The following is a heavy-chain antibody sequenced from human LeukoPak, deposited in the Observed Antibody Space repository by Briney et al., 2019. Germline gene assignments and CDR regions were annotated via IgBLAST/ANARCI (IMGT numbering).Heavy chain of an antibody. CDR2: INPNSGGT. J-gene: IGHJ4*02. V-gene: IGHV1-2*02. CDR1: GYTFTDYY. D-gene: IGHD2-15*01. Sequence: ASVKVSCKASGYTFTDYYIHWVRQAPGQGLEWMGWINPNSGGTDYAQKFQGRVTMTRDTSISTAYMELSRLRSDDTAVYYCAREERYCSGGSCYNQLTPYFDYWGQGTLVTVSS. CDR3: AREERYCSGGSCYNQLTPYFDY.